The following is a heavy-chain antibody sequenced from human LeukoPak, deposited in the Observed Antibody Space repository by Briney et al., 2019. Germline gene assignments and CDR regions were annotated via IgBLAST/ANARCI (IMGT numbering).Heavy chain of an antibody. D-gene: IGHD1-14*01. CDR1: GGSISSYY. Sequence: SETLSLTCTVSGGSISSYYWSWIRQPPGKGLEWIGYIYYSGSTNYNPPLKSRVTISVDTSKNQFSLKLSSVTAADTAVYYCARHEDEGATTRFDYWGQGTLVTVSS. V-gene: IGHV4-59*08. CDR3: ARHEDEGATTRFDY. J-gene: IGHJ4*02. CDR2: IYYSGST.